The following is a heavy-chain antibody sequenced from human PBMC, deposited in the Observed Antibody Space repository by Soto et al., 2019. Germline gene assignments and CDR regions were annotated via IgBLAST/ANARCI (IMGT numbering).Heavy chain of an antibody. D-gene: IGHD3-3*01. J-gene: IGHJ4*02. V-gene: IGHV4-61*01. CDR1: GGSVSSGSYY. Sequence: PSETLSLTCTVSGGSVSSGSYYWSWIRQPPGKGLEWIGYIYYSGSTNYNPSLKSRVTISVDTSKNQFSLKLSSVTDADTAVYYCARGITIFGVVNDQTYYFDYWGQGTLVTVSS. CDR2: IYYSGST. CDR3: ARGITIFGVVNDQTYYFDY.